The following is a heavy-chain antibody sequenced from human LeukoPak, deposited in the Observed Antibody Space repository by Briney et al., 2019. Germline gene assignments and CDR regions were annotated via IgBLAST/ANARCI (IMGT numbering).Heavy chain of an antibody. J-gene: IGHJ4*02. CDR3: AKGRYYDSSGYQMAFFDY. Sequence: GGSLRLSCAASGFTFRTYSMNWVRQAPGKGLEWVSYNSSSSSTIYNADSVKGRFTISRDNAKNSLYLQMNSLRAEDTAVYYCAKGRYYDSSGYQMAFFDYWGQGTLVTVSS. D-gene: IGHD3-22*01. V-gene: IGHV3-48*01. CDR1: GFTFRTYS. CDR2: NSSSSSTI.